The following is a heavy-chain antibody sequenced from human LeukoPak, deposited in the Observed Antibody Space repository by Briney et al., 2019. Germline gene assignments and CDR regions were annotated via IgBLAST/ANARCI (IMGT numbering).Heavy chain of an antibody. CDR2: IYSGGST. D-gene: IGHD2-2*01. Sequence: GGSLRLSCAASGFTVSSNYMSWVRQDPGKGLEWVSVIYSGGSTYYADSVKGRFTISRDNSKNTLYLQMNSLRAEDTAVYYCARGAPYCSSTSCYVNWFDPWGQGTLVTVSS. CDR1: GFTVSSNY. CDR3: ARGAPYCSSTSCYVNWFDP. J-gene: IGHJ5*02. V-gene: IGHV3-53*01.